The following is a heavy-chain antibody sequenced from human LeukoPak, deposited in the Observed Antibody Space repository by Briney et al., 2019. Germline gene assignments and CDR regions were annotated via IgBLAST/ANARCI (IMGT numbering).Heavy chain of an antibody. CDR2: IYYSGST. J-gene: IGHJ4*02. CDR1: GGSISSSSYY. CDR3: ASQYSSSWYSPVDY. V-gene: IGHV4-39*07. D-gene: IGHD6-13*01. Sequence: SETLSLTCTVSGGSISSSSYYWGWIRQPPGKGLEWIGSIYYSGSTYYNPSLKSRVTISVDTSKNQFSLKLSSVTAADTAVYYCASQYSSSWYSPVDYWGQGTLVTVSS.